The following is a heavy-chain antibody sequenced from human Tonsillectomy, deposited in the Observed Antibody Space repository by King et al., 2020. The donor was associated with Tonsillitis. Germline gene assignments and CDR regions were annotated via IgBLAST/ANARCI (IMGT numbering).Heavy chain of an antibody. Sequence: ITLKESGPTLVKPTQTLALTCTFSGLSLSSDGVGVGWIRQPPGKALEWLTVIYWNDDKRYSPSLKSRLTIIKDTTKNQVVFIMTNLDPVDTATYYCAHVTTSGVMWSWGQGTLVTVSS. CDR3: AHVTTSGVMWS. D-gene: IGHD2-21*01. J-gene: IGHJ5*02. CDR2: IYWNDDK. CDR1: GLSLSSDGVG. V-gene: IGHV2-5*01.